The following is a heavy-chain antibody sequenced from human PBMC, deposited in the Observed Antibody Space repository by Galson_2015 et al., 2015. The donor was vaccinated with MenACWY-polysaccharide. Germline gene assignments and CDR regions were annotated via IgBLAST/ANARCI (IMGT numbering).Heavy chain of an antibody. Sequence: SLRLSCAASGFTFSSYSMNWVRQAPGKGLEWVSYISSSSRTVYYADPVKGRFTIFRDNARNSLYLQMNSLRADDTAVYYCTRDLTEKCGGDCYRLDNWGQGTLVTVSS. CDR2: ISSSSRTV. J-gene: IGHJ4*02. CDR1: GFTFSSYS. D-gene: IGHD2-21*02. CDR3: TRDLTEKCGGDCYRLDN. V-gene: IGHV3-48*01.